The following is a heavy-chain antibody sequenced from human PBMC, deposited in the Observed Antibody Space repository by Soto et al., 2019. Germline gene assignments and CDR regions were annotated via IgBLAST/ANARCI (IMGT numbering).Heavy chain of an antibody. CDR1: GFTFSNHA. Sequence: PGGSLRLSCAASGFTFSNHAMSWVRQAPGKGLEWVSGIGGSGRITYYAGSVKVRFTISRDNSQNTLFLQMNSLRAEDTAEYYCARVLRYFDTPYGMDVWGQGTTVTVSS. CDR2: IGGSGRIT. V-gene: IGHV3-23*01. D-gene: IGHD3-9*01. J-gene: IGHJ6*02. CDR3: ARVLRYFDTPYGMDV.